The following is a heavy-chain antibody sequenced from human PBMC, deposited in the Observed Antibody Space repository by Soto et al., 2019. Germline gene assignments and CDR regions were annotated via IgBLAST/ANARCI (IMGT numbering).Heavy chain of an antibody. CDR3: ARQIYDSDTGPNFQYYFDS. CDR1: GYSFAGYW. D-gene: IGHD3-22*01. CDR2: IDPSDSQT. Sequence: LKISCKGSGYSFAGYWITWVRQKPGKGLEWMGRIDPSDSQTYYSPSFRGHITISVTKSITTVFLQWSSLRASDTAMYYCARQIYDSDTGPNFQYYFDSWGQGTPVTVSS. J-gene: IGHJ4*02. V-gene: IGHV5-10-1*01.